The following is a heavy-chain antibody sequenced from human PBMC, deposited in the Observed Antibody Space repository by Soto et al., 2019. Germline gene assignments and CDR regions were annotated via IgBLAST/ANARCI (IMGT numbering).Heavy chain of an antibody. CDR2: IYHSGST. Sequence: SETLSLTCAVSGGSISSSNWWSWVRQPPGKGLEWIGEIYHSGSTNYNPSLKSRVTISVDKSKNQFSLKLSSVTAADTALFYCARDSGYYDFLTGSKFYYYYYGMDVWGQGTTVTVSS. D-gene: IGHD3-9*01. V-gene: IGHV4-4*02. CDR1: GGSISSSNW. J-gene: IGHJ6*02. CDR3: ARDSGYYDFLTGSKFYYYYYGMDV.